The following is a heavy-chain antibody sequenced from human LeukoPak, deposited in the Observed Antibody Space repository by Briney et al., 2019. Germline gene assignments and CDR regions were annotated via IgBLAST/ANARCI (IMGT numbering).Heavy chain of an antibody. CDR3: ARAPPSGQLWSPPNY. CDR2: INPSGGST. Sequence: ASVKVSCKASGYTFTSYYMHWVRQAPGQGLEWMGIINPSGGSTSYARKFQGRVTMTRDTSTSTVYMELSSLRSEDTAVYYCARAPPSGQLWSPPNYWGQGTLVTVSS. V-gene: IGHV1-46*03. D-gene: IGHD5-18*01. J-gene: IGHJ4*02. CDR1: GYTFTSYY.